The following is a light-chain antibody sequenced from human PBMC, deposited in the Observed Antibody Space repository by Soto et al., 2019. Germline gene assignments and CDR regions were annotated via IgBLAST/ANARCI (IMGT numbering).Light chain of an antibody. J-gene: IGKJ1*01. CDR3: MQALQTPWT. V-gene: IGKV2-28*01. Sequence: DIVMTQSPLSLPVAPGESASISCRSSQSLLRSNGYNYVDWYLQKPGQPPQVLIYLASDRASGVHGKFSGSGSGPDFTLKSSRVEAEDVGVYYCMQALQTPWTCRRGTKVEIK. CDR1: QSLLRSNGYNY. CDR2: LAS.